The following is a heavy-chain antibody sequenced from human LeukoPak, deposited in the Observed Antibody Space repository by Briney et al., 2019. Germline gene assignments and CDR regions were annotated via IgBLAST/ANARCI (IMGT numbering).Heavy chain of an antibody. D-gene: IGHD6-19*01. CDR3: ARSQQWLVLLTPLFDY. Sequence: SETLSLTCAVSGYSLSSGYYWGWIRQPPGKGLEWIGSIYHGGSTNYNPSLKSRVTMSVDTSKNHFSLKLSSVTAADTAVYYCARSQQWLVLLTPLFDYWGQGTLVTVSS. CDR1: GYSLSSGYY. CDR2: IYHGGST. J-gene: IGHJ4*02. V-gene: IGHV4-38-2*01.